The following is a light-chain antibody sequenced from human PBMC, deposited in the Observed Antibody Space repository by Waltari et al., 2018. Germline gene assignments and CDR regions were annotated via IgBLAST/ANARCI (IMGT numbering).Light chain of an antibody. CDR2: DVT. J-gene: IGLJ3*02. CDR1: SSDIGGYNY. Sequence: QSALTQPRSVSGSPGQSVTISCTGTSSDIGGYNYVSWYQQHQGKAPKLIIYDVTKRPSGVPDRFSASKSGNTASLTIAGLQADDEADYYCYSYADTFTWVFGGGTKLTVL. CDR3: YSYADTFTWV. V-gene: IGLV2-11*01.